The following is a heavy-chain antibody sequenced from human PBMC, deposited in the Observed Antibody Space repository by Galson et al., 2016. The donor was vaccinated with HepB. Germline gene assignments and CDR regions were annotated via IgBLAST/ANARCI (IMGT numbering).Heavy chain of an antibody. CDR2: IFWDDDK. V-gene: IGHV2-5*02. CDR3: VHRSPGPENWGCFGY. Sequence: PALVKPTQTLTLTCTFSGSSLSTPGVGVGWIRQPPGKALEWLALIFWDDDKRYSPSLKNRITITKDTFKDQVVLTVTNVDPVDTATYYGVHRSPGPENWGCFGYWGQGALVTVAS. CDR1: GSSLSTPGVG. J-gene: IGHJ4*02. D-gene: IGHD7-27*01.